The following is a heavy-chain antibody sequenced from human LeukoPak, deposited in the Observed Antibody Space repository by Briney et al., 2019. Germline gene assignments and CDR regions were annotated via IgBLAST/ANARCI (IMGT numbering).Heavy chain of an antibody. CDR1: GGSISSYY. CDR2: IYTSGST. D-gene: IGHD5-24*01. J-gene: IGHJ4*02. CDR3: AKVEMATMTFDY. V-gene: IGHV4-4*07. Sequence: SETLSLTCTVSGGSISSYYWSWIRQPAGKGLEWIGRIYTSGSTNYNPSLKSRVTMSVDTSKNQFSLKLSSVTAADTAVYYCAKVEMATMTFDYWGQGTLVTVSS.